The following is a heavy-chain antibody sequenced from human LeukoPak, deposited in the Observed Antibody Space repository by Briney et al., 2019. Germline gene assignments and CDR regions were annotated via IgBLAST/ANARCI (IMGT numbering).Heavy chain of an antibody. CDR2: ISGSGGTT. CDR1: RFTFSTYA. Sequence: GGSLRLSCAASRFTFSTYAMSWVRQAPGKGLEWVSAISGSGGTTYYADSVKGRFTISRDNSKNTLYLQMNSLRAGDTAVYYCVRGGKTYAWGDYWGQGTLVTVSS. CDR3: VRGGKTYAWGDY. V-gene: IGHV3-23*01. D-gene: IGHD7-27*01. J-gene: IGHJ4*02.